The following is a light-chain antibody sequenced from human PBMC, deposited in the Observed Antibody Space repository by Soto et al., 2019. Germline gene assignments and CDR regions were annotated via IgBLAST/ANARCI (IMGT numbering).Light chain of an antibody. Sequence: EIVLTQSPGTLSLSPGERATLSCRASQSVSSNYLAWYQQKPGQAPRLVISDTSDRATGIPDRFSGSGSGTDFTLTISSLQSEDFAVYYCQQYNNCPPLTFGGGTKVDIK. CDR2: DTS. CDR3: QQYNNCPPLT. J-gene: IGKJ4*01. CDR1: QSVSSNY. V-gene: IGKV3-20*01.